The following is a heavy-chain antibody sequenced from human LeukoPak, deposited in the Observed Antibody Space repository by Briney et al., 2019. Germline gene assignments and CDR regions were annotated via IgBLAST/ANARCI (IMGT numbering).Heavy chain of an antibody. Sequence: GGSLGLSCAASGFTFSSYAMSWVRQAPGKGLEWVSAISGSGGSTYYADSVKGRFTISRDNSKNTLYLQMNSLRAEDTAVYYCAKREGDYYDSSGYPPFDYWGQGTLVTVSS. CDR1: GFTFSSYA. D-gene: IGHD3-22*01. CDR3: AKREGDYYDSSGYPPFDY. V-gene: IGHV3-23*01. J-gene: IGHJ4*02. CDR2: ISGSGGST.